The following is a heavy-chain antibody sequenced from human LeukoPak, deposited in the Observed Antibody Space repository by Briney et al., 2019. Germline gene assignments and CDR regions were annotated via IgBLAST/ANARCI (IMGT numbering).Heavy chain of an antibody. D-gene: IGHD3-3*01. J-gene: IGHJ4*02. CDR3: ARGLNDFWSGYTDY. CDR2: ISAYNGNT. CDR1: GYTFTSYG. V-gene: IGHV1-18*01. Sequence: ASVKVFCKASGYTFTSYGISWVRQAPGQGLEWMGWISAYNGNTNYAQKLQGRVTMTTDTSTSTAYMELRSLRSDDTAVYYCARGLNDFWSGYTDYWGQGTLVTVSS.